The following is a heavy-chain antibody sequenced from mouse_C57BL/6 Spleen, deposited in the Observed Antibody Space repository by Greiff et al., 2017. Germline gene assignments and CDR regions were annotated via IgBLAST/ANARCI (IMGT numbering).Heavy chain of an antibody. J-gene: IGHJ2*01. D-gene: IGHD4-1*01. Sequence: QVQLKESGAELVRPGASVTLSCKASGYTFTDYEMHWVKQTPVHGLEWIGAIDPETGGTAYNQKFKGKAILTADKSSSTAYMELRRLTSEDSAVYYCTRRGKLGYFDYWGQGTTLTVSS. CDR3: TRRGKLGYFDY. CDR2: IDPETGGT. V-gene: IGHV1-15*01. CDR1: GYTFTDYE.